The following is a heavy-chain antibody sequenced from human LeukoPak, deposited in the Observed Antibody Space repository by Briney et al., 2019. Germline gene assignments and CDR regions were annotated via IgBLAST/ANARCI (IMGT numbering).Heavy chain of an antibody. J-gene: IGHJ4*02. V-gene: IGHV1-2*02. CDR1: GYTFTGYY. CDR3: ARDLKFGGSYYYFYY. Sequence: ASVKVSCTASGYTFTGYYMHWVRQAPGEGLERMGWINPKSGGTNYAQKFQGTVTMTRDTSISTAYIELSRLRSYDTAVYYCARDLKFGGSYYYFYYCGQGTLVTVSS. CDR2: INPKSGGT. D-gene: IGHD1-26*01.